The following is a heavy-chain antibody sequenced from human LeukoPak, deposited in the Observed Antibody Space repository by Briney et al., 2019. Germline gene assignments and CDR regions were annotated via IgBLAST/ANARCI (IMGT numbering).Heavy chain of an antibody. CDR2: IYYSGST. J-gene: IGHJ4*02. CDR3: ARYYYDSSGYYYSHFDY. D-gene: IGHD3-22*01. Sequence: SETLSLTCTVSGGSISSGGYYWSWIRQHPGKGLEWIGYIYYSGSTYYNPSLKSRVTISVDTSKNQFSLRLSSVTAADTAVYYCARYYYDSSGYYYSHFDYWGQGTLVTVSS. CDR1: GGSISSGGYY. V-gene: IGHV4-31*03.